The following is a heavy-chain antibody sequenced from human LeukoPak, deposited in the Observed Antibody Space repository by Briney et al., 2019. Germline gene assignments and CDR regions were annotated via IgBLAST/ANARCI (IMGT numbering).Heavy chain of an antibody. V-gene: IGHV3-23*01. D-gene: IGHD3-16*01. CDR3: AKYLYASRAHYSFGL. J-gene: IGHJ4*02. Sequence: PGRTLGLSCAASGVTFSKYAMSGVREAPGKGLEWGSAITTRGTITYSADSVKGRFTITRDDSKNTLSLEMDSLRAEHTGLFYCAKYLYASRAHYSFGLGGQGPRVTVPS. CDR2: ITTRGTIT. CDR1: GVTFSKYA.